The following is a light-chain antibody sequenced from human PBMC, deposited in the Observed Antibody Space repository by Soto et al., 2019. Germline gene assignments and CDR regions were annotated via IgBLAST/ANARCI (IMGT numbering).Light chain of an antibody. CDR1: RSDVGAYNY. J-gene: IGLJ1*01. CDR2: EVT. Sequence: QSVLTQPASVSGSPGQSIAISCTGTRSDVGAYNYVSWYQQHPGKAPKLMISEVTNRPSGVSDRFSGSKSGNTASLTISELQAEDEADYYCSSFTSRFTFVFGTGTKVTV. CDR3: SSFTSRFTFV. V-gene: IGLV2-14*01.